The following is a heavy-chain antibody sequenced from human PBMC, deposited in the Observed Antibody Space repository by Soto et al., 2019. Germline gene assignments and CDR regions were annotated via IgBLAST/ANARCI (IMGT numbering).Heavy chain of an antibody. D-gene: IGHD2-15*01. CDR1: GGTFSSYT. Sequence: QVQLVQSGAEVKKPGSSVKVSCKASGGTFSSYTISWVRQAPGQGLVRMGRIIPILGIANYAQKFQGRVTITADKSTSTAYMELSSLRSEDTAVYYCARGYCSGGSCHYDGNDAFDIWGQGTMVTVSS. J-gene: IGHJ3*02. CDR3: ARGYCSGGSCHYDGNDAFDI. V-gene: IGHV1-69*02. CDR2: IIPILGIA.